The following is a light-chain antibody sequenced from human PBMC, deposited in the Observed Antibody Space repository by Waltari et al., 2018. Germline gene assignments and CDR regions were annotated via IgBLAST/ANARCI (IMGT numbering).Light chain of an antibody. V-gene: IGLV2-14*01. CDR1: SSDVGAYNF. J-gene: IGLJ3*02. CDR2: EVS. Sequence: QSALTQPVSVSESPGQSITISCTGTSSDVGAYNFVSWYQQHPGKAPKLMLYEVSNRPSVVSSRFSASKSGNTASLTISGLQAEDEADYYCTSFTSRSTWVFGGGTKLTVL. CDR3: TSFTSRSTWV.